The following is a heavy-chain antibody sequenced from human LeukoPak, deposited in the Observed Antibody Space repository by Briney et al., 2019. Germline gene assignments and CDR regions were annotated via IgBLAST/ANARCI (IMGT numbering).Heavy chain of an antibody. CDR1: GFTFSDHY. CDR2: SRDKGNRYTT. CDR3: ARRAGAYSHPYDY. Sequence: SGGSLRLSCAASGFTFSDHYIDWVRQAPGKGLEWVGRSRDKGNRYTTAYAASVRGRFTISRDDSKNSLYPQMNSLRAEDTAVYYCARRAGAYSHPYDYWGQGTLVTVSS. J-gene: IGHJ4*02. D-gene: IGHD4/OR15-4a*01. V-gene: IGHV3-72*01.